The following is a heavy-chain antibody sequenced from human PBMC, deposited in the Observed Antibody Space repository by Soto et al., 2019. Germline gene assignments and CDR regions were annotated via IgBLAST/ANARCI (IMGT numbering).Heavy chain of an antibody. Sequence: QITLKESGPTLVKPTQTLTLTCTFSGLSLRTTGVGVGWVRQPPGKALEWLALLYWDEDKRYSPSLKSRLTITTDNSEKQVVLTMTNMDTGDTATYYCVQSRCGGDCLQIYSSHSDYSLAGWGQGTTVTVSS. CDR1: GLSLRTTGVG. J-gene: IGHJ6*02. CDR3: VQSRCGGDCLQIYSSHSDYSLAG. V-gene: IGHV2-5*02. D-gene: IGHD2-21*02. CDR2: LYWDEDK.